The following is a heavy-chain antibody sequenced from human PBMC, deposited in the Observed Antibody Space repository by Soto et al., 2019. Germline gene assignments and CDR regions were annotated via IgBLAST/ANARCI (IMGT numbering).Heavy chain of an antibody. J-gene: IGHJ6*02. Sequence: SVKVSCKASGGTFSSYAISWVRQAPGQGLEWMGGIIPIFGTANYAQKFQGRVTITADESTSTAYMELSSLRSEDTAVYYCAFRYFGVDGMDVWCQGTTVTVSS. D-gene: IGHD3-9*01. V-gene: IGHV1-69*13. CDR3: AFRYFGVDGMDV. CDR1: GGTFSSYA. CDR2: IIPIFGTA.